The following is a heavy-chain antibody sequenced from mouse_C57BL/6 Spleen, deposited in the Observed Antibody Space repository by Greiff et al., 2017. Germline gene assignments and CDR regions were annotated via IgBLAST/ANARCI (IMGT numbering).Heavy chain of an antibody. CDR2: INPSTGGT. CDR1: GYSFTGYY. Sequence: EVQGVESGPELVKPGASVKISCKASGYSFTGYYMNWVKQSPEKSLEWIGEINPSTGGTTYNQKFKAKATLTVDTSSSTAYMQLKSLTSEDSAVYNCARSEDCSWFAYWGQGTLVTVSA. V-gene: IGHV1-42*01. J-gene: IGHJ3*01. CDR3: ARSEDCSWFAY.